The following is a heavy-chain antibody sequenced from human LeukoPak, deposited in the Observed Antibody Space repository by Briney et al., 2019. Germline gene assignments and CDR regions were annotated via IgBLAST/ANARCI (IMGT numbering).Heavy chain of an antibody. CDR3: VRQADGGSYYDY. J-gene: IGHJ4*02. D-gene: IGHD6-25*01. V-gene: IGHV5-51*01. CDR2: VYPANSDT. Sequence: GESLKISCQASGYRFNTYWIGWVRRTPEKGLEWIGIVYPANSDTRYSPSFRGQVTISADMSITTAHLQWGSLKASDTAIYYCVRQADGGSYYDYWGQGTLVTVSS. CDR1: GYRFNTYW.